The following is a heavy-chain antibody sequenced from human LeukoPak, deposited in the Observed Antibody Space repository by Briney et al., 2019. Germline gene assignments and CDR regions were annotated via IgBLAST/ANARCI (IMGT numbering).Heavy chain of an antibody. CDR1: GNSLSEFS. V-gene: IGHV1-24*01. Sequence: ASVKVSCKVTGNSLSEFSMHWVRQSPGKGLEWMGGFDPEVGETVYAQKFQGRVTMTEDTSTETAYMELSSLRSEDTAVYYCATDLLAGGLKTFDPWGQGTLVTVSS. CDR2: FDPEVGET. CDR3: ATDLLAGGLKTFDP. J-gene: IGHJ5*02.